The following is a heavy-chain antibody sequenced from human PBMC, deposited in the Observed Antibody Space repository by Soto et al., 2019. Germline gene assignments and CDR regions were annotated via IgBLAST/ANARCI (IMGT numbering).Heavy chain of an antibody. Sequence: EVHLLESGGGLVQPGGSLRLSCAASGFTFSNYAMTWVRQAPGKGLEWVSVISGTGGGTNNADSAKGRFTTSRDNSKNTLYLQMNSLRAEDTPVYYCAKRAFYGSGIPNYYGMAVWGQGTAVTVSS. D-gene: IGHD3-10*01. J-gene: IGHJ6*02. CDR2: ISGTGGGT. CDR3: AKRAFYGSGIPNYYGMAV. CDR1: GFTFSNYA. V-gene: IGHV3-23*01.